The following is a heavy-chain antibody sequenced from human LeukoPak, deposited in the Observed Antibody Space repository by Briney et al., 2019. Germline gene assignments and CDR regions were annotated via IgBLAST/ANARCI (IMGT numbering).Heavy chain of an antibody. D-gene: IGHD4-17*01. CDR3: ARQFDSLRSSAYDL. V-gene: IGHV4-59*01. CDR1: VGPITNYY. J-gene: IGHJ3*01. Sequence: PSETLSLTCSVSVGPITNYYWTWIRQSPGKGLEWLGYIHYTGNTNYNPSLKSRITISVNTSKNQFSLKLSPVTATHTAVYYCARQFDSLRSSAYDLWGQGTMVIVSS. CDR2: IHYTGNT.